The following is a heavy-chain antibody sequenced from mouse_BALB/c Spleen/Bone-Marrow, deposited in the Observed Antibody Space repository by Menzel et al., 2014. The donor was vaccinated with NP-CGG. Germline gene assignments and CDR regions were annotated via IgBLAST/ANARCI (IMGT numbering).Heavy chain of an antibody. D-gene: IGHD1-1*01. CDR1: GYTFSSYW. V-gene: IGHV1-9*01. CDR2: ILPGSGST. Sequence: QVQLQQPGAELMKPGASVKISCKATGYTFSSYWIEWVKQRPGHGLEWIGEILPGSGSTNYNEKFKGKATFSADTSSNTAYMQLSSLTSEDSAVYYCAREDGLWNFDVWGAGTTVTVSS. J-gene: IGHJ1*01. CDR3: AREDGLWNFDV.